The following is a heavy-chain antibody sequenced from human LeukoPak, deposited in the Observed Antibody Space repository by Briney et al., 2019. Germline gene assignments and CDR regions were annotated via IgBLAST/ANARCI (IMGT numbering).Heavy chain of an antibody. CDR1: GYFFSGYH. Sequence: ASVKVSCKASGYFFSGYHVHWVRQAPGQGLDWMGRIYIDSSDTNYAQKFQGRVTMTRDTSISTAYMELSSLTSDDTAVYYCAGLGSTMEGRIDPWGQGTPVTVSS. CDR2: IYIDSSDT. V-gene: IGHV1-2*02. J-gene: IGHJ5*02. CDR3: AGLGSTMEGRIDP. D-gene: IGHD3-10*01.